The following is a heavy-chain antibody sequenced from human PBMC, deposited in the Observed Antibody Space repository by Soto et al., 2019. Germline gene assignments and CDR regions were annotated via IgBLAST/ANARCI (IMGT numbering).Heavy chain of an antibody. CDR2: ISYDGSNK. Sequence: GGSLRLSCAASGFTFSSYAMHWVRQAPGKGLEWVAVISYDGSNKYYADSVKGRFTISRDNSKNTLYLQMNSPRAEDTAVYYCARDSQQWLAEFDYWGQGTLVTVSS. CDR1: GFTFSSYA. J-gene: IGHJ4*02. CDR3: ARDSQQWLAEFDY. V-gene: IGHV3-30-3*01. D-gene: IGHD6-19*01.